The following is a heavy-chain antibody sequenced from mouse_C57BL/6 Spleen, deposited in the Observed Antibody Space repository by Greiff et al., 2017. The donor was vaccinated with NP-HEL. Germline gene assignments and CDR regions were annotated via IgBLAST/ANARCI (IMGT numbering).Heavy chain of an antibody. Sequence: QVQLKQSGAELVRPGASVTLSCKASGYTFTDYEMHWVKQTPVHVLEWIGAIDPETGGTAYNQKFKGKAILTADKSSSTAYMELRSLTSEDSAVYYCTYAWFAYWGQGTLVTVSA. CDR3: TYAWFAY. V-gene: IGHV1-15*01. CDR2: IDPETGGT. CDR1: GYTFTDYE. J-gene: IGHJ3*01.